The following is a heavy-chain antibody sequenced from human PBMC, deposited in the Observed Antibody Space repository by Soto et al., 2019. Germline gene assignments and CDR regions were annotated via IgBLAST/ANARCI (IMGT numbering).Heavy chain of an antibody. Sequence: PGGSLRLSCAASGFTFSSYAMHWVRQAPGKGLEWVAVISYDGSNKYYADSVKGRFTISRDNSTSTAYMELSSLRSEDTAVYYCAVLLRYFDWPQGYFDYWGQGTLVTVSS. CDR1: GFTFSSYA. CDR3: AVLLRYFDWPQGYFDY. J-gene: IGHJ4*02. D-gene: IGHD3-9*01. CDR2: ISYDGSNK. V-gene: IGHV3-30-3*01.